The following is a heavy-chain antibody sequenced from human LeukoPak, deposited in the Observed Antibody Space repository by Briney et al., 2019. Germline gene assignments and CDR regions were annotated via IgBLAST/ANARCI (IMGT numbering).Heavy chain of an antibody. D-gene: IGHD5-12*01. V-gene: IGHV3-48*03. CDR2: ISSSGSTI. Sequence: PGGSLRLSCAASGFTFSSYEMNWVRQAPGKGLEWVSYISSSGSTIYYADSVKGRFTISRDNAKNSLYLQMNSLRAEDTAVYYCATESGWLFDYWGQGTLVTVSS. J-gene: IGHJ4*02. CDR1: GFTFSSYE. CDR3: ATESGWLFDY.